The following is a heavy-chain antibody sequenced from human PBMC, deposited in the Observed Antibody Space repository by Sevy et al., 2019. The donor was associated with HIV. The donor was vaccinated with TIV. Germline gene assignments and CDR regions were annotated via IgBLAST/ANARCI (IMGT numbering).Heavy chain of an antibody. J-gene: IGHJ4*02. CDR1: GFTFSGYW. V-gene: IGHV3-7*03. CDR2: INEDGKTK. Sequence: GGSLRLSCAASGFTFSGYWMHWVRQAPGKGLEWVANINEDGKTKYYVDSVKGRFSISRDNARNSLFLQMNNLRVEDTARYFCARAIGAGAAYWGQGTLVTVSS. CDR3: ARAIGAGAAY. D-gene: IGHD3-3*01.